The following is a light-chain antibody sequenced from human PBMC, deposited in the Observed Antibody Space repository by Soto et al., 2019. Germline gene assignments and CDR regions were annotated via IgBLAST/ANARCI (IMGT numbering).Light chain of an antibody. J-gene: IGLJ7*01. CDR3: AAWDDSLNGWV. CDR2: SNN. CDR1: SSNIGSNT. V-gene: IGLV1-44*01. Sequence: QSVLTKPPSASGTPGQRVTISCSGSSSNIGSNTVNWYQHIPGTAPKLLIYSNNQRPSGVPDRFSGSKSGTSASLAISGLQSEEEADYYCAAWDDSLNGWVFGGGTQLPVL.